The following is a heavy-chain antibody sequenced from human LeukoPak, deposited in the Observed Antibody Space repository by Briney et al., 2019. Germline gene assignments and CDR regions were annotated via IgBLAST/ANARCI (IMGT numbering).Heavy chain of an antibody. D-gene: IGHD6-19*01. CDR2: IYYSGST. CDR3: ARHTSGWHDAFDI. CDR1: GGSISSSSYY. J-gene: IGHJ3*02. Sequence: SETLSLTCTVSGGSISSSSYYWGWIRQPPGKGLEWIGSIYYSGSTYYNPSLKSRVTISVDTSKSQFSLRLSSVTAADTAMYYCARHTSGWHDAFDIWGQGIMVTVSS. V-gene: IGHV4-39*01.